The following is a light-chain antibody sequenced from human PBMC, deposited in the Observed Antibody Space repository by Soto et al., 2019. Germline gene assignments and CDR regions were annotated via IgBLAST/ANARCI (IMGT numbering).Light chain of an antibody. J-gene: IGLJ2*01. CDR2: VNGDGSH. CDR3: QTWGTGSVI. CDR1: SGHSTYA. Sequence: QLVLTQSPSASASLGASVKLTCTLSSGHSTYAIAWHQEQPEKGPRYLMRVNGDGSHSKGDGIPDRFSGSSSGAERYLTISTVHSEDEADYYCQTWGTGSVIFGGGTKVTV. V-gene: IGLV4-69*01.